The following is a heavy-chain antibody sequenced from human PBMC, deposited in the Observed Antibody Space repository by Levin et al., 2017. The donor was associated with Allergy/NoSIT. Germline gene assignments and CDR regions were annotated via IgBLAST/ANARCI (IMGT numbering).Heavy chain of an antibody. CDR1: GFTFSSYA. CDR2: ISGSGGST. V-gene: IGHV3-23*01. CDR3: AKDSGKSYDYWSRLYPANSNSYYFDF. Sequence: PGGSLRLSCAASGFTFSSYAMSWVRQAPGKGLERVSGISGSGGSTYYADSVKGRFTISRDNSKNTLYLQMNSLRADDTAVYYCAKDSGKSYDYWSRLYPANSNSYYFDFWGQGTLVTVSS. J-gene: IGHJ4*02. D-gene: IGHD3-3*01.